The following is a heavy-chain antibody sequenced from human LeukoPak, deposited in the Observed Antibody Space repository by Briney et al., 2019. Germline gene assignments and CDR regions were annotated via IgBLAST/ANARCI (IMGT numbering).Heavy chain of an antibody. Sequence: PSETLSLTCTVSGGSISSGSYYWSWILQPAGKGLEWIGRIYTSGSTNYNPSLKSRVTISVDTSKNQFSLKLSSVTAADTAVYYCARSSHDFWSGYSWFDPWGQGTLVTVSS. J-gene: IGHJ5*02. CDR3: ARSSHDFWSGYSWFDP. V-gene: IGHV4-61*02. CDR2: IYTSGST. CDR1: GGSISSGSYY. D-gene: IGHD3-3*01.